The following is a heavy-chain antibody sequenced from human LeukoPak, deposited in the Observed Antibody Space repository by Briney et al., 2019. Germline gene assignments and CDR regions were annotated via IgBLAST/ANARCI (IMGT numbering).Heavy chain of an antibody. CDR1: GGSISSSSYY. D-gene: IGHD4-17*01. CDR2: IYYSGST. Sequence: SETLSLTCTVSGGSISSSSYYWGWIRQPPGKGQEWIGSIYYSGSTYYNPSLKSRVTISVDTSKNQFSLKLSSVTAADTAVYYCALTTVTLGFDYWGQGTLVTVSS. CDR3: ALTTVTLGFDY. J-gene: IGHJ4*02. V-gene: IGHV4-39*01.